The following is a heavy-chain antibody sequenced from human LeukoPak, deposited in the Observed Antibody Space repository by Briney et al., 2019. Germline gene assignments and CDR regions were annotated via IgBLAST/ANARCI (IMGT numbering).Heavy chain of an antibody. V-gene: IGHV3-66*01. J-gene: IGHJ4*02. CDR3: ARVGVFSSSWLLH. CDR2: IYSGGST. Sequence: GGSLRLSCAASEFSVGSNYMTWVRQAPGKGLEWVSLIYSGGSTYYADSVKGRFTISRDNAKNSLYLQMNSLRAEDTAVYYCARVGVFSSSWLLHWGQGTLVTVSS. CDR1: EFSVGSNY. D-gene: IGHD6-13*01.